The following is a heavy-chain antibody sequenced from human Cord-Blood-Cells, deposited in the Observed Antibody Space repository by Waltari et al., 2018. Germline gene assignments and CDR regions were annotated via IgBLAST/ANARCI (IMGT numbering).Heavy chain of an antibody. D-gene: IGHD3-10*01. V-gene: IGHV1-69*01. CDR3: ARDSNYYGSGTDSYYFDY. Sequence: QVQLVQSGAEVKKPGSSVKVSCKASGGTFSSDAISWVRQAPGHGLEGMGGIIPSFGTANYAQKFQGRVAITADESTSTAYMELGSLRAEDTAVYYCARDSNYYGSGTDSYYFDYWGQGTLVTVSS. CDR1: GGTFSSDA. J-gene: IGHJ4*02. CDR2: IIPSFGTA.